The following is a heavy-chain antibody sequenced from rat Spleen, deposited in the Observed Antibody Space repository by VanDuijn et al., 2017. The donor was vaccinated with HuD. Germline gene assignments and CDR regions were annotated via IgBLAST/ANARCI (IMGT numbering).Heavy chain of an antibody. CDR2: IVDDGSNT. CDR1: GFTFINYG. D-gene: IGHD1-9*01. CDR3: ARPTTGIPFNY. J-gene: IGHJ2*01. Sequence: EVQLVESGGGLVQPGRSLKLSCAASGFTFINYGMAWVRQAPKKGLEWVAAIVDDGSNTFYRDSVKGRFTISRNNAKSTLYLQVDSLRSEDTAIYYCARPTTGIPFNYWGQGVMVTVSS. V-gene: IGHV5-29*01.